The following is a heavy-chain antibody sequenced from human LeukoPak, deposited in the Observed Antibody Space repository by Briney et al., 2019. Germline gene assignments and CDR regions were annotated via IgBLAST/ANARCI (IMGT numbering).Heavy chain of an antibody. CDR2: IKQDGSEK. D-gene: IGHD6-13*01. CDR1: GFTFSSYW. J-gene: IGHJ4*02. CDR3: ARDRGAAAGYFDY. V-gene: IGHV3-7*05. Sequence: GGSLRLSCAASGFTFSSYWMSWVRQAPGKGLEWVANIKQDGSEKYYVDSVKGRFTISRDNAKNSLYLQMNSLRAEDTAVYYCARDRGAAAGYFDYWRQGTLVTVSS.